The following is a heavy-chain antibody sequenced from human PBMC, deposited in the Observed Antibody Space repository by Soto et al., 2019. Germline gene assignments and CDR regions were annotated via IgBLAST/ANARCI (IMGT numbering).Heavy chain of an antibody. CDR2: INPKSGGT. D-gene: IGHD1-26*01. V-gene: IGHV1-2*02. CDR3: ARDLAKGGGSAGFDC. J-gene: IGHJ4*02. Sequence: ASVKVSCKASGYTFTVYYMPWVRQAPGQGLEWMGWINPKSGGTMYPQKFQGRVTMTWDTSISTAYMALTRLRSDDTAVYYCARDLAKGGGSAGFDCWGQGTLVTVSS. CDR1: GYTFTVYY.